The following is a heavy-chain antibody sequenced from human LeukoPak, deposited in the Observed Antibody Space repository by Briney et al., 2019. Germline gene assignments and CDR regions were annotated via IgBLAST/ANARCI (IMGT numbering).Heavy chain of an antibody. J-gene: IGHJ6*02. D-gene: IGHD3-10*01. CDR2: FDPKNGET. CDR1: GYTLTELS. V-gene: IGHV1-24*01. Sequence: ASVKVSCKVSGYTLTELSMHWVRQAPGKGLEWMGGFDPKNGETIYAQKFRGRVTMTEDTSTDTAYMELSSLRSEDTAVYYCATVGNITMVRGVTYYYYYGMDVWGQGTTVTVSS. CDR3: ATVGNITMVRGVTYYYYYGMDV.